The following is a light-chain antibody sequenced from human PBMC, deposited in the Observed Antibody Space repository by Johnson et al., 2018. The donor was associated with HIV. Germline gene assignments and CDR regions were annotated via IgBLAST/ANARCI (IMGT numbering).Light chain of an antibody. CDR1: NSNIGNNY. Sequence: QSMLTQPPSVSAAPGQKVTISCSGNNSNIGNNYVSWYQQLPGTAPKLLIYDNNKRPSGIPDRFSGSKSGTSATLGITGLQTGDEADYYCGTWDSSLSAGGYVFGTGTKVTVL. V-gene: IGLV1-51*01. CDR3: GTWDSSLSAGGYV. CDR2: DNN. J-gene: IGLJ1*01.